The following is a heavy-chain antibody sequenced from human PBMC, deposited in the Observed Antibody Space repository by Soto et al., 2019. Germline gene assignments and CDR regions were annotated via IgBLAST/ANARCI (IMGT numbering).Heavy chain of an antibody. CDR1: GGSISSGDYY. CDR3: ARENPLTGYYSARYFDY. CDR2: IYYSGST. V-gene: IGHV4-30-4*01. D-gene: IGHD3-9*01. Sequence: NPSETLSLTCTVSGGSISSGDYYWSWIRQPPGKGLEWIGYIYYSGSTYYNPSLKSRVTISVDTSKNQFSLKLSSVTAADTAVYYCARENPLTGYYSARYFDYWGQGTLVTVSS. J-gene: IGHJ4*02.